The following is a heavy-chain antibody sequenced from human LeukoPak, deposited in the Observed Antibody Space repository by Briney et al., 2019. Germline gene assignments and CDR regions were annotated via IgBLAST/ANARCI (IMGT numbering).Heavy chain of an antibody. J-gene: IGHJ3*02. Sequence: PGGSLRLSCAASGFTFSNAWMSWVRQAPGKGLEWVGRIKSKTDGGTTDYAAPVKGRFTISRDDSKNTLYLQMNSLKTEDTAVYYCTTDYLDIVATTSGAFDIWGQGTMFTVSS. CDR3: TTDYLDIVATTSGAFDI. CDR2: IKSKTDGGTT. CDR1: GFTFSNAW. D-gene: IGHD5-12*01. V-gene: IGHV3-15*01.